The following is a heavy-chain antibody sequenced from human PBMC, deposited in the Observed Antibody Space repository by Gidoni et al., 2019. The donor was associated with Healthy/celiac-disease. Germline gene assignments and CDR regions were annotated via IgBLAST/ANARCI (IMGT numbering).Heavy chain of an antibody. CDR2: IKQDGSEK. Sequence: EVQLVESGGGLVQPGGSLRLSCAASGFTFSSYWMSWVRQAPGKGLEWVANIKQDGSEKYYVDSVKGRFTISRDNAKNSLYLQMNSLRAEDTAVYYCARDYQLLSAPYYYYGMDVWGQGTTVTVSS. CDR3: ARDYQLLSAPYYYYGMDV. CDR1: GFTFSSYW. J-gene: IGHJ6*02. V-gene: IGHV3-7*03. D-gene: IGHD2-2*01.